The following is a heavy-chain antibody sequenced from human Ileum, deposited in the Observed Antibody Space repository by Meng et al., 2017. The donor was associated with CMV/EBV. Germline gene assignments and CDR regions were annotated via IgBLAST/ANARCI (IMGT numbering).Heavy chain of an antibody. CDR2: INNDGSRA. CDR3: ARDTEGY. CDR1: GFTISTHW. D-gene: IGHD1-14*01. V-gene: IGHV3-74*03. Sequence: SLRLSCVAYGFTISTHWMHWVRQVPGKGLVWVSGINNDGSRATYADFVKGRFTISRDNAKNTAYLEMNSLGPEDTAMYYCARDTEGYWGQGTLVTVSS. J-gene: IGHJ4*02.